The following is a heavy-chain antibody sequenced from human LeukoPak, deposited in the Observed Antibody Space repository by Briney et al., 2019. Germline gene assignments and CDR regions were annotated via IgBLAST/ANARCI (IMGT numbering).Heavy chain of an antibody. V-gene: IGHV4-4*07. D-gene: IGHD2-15*01. CDR2: IYTSGST. Sequence: SETLSLTCTVSGGSISSYYWSWIRQPAGKGLEWIGRIYTSGSTNYNPSFKSRVTISVDKSKNQISLKLSSVTAADTAVYYCARDYSRASPLLGIWGQGTMVTVSS. CDR3: ARDYSRASPLLGI. CDR1: GGSISSYY. J-gene: IGHJ3*02.